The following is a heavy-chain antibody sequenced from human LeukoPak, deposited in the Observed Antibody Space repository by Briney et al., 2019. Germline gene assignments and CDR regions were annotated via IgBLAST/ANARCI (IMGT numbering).Heavy chain of an antibody. CDR1: GGSISSGGYS. CDR2: IYHSGST. J-gene: IGHJ1*01. Sequence: SQTLSLTCAVSGGSISSGGYSWSWIRQPPGKGLEWIGYIYHSGSTYYNPSLKSRVTISVDRSKNQFSLKLSSVTAADTAVYYCARAGHLAAAGFVYFQHWGQGTLVTVSS. D-gene: IGHD6-13*01. V-gene: IGHV4-30-2*01. CDR3: ARAGHLAAAGFVYFQH.